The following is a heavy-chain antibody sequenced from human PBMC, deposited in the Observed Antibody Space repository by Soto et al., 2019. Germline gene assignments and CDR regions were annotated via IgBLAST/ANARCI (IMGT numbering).Heavy chain of an antibody. D-gene: IGHD2-2*01. CDR1: GFTFSSYG. J-gene: IGHJ4*02. CDR2: ISYDGSNK. Sequence: GSLRLSYSASGFTFSSYGMHWVRQAPGKGLEWVAVISYDGSNKYYADSVKGRFTISRDNSKNTLYLQMNSLRAEDTAVYYCAKDFRNVLVPAGILWTDDYWGQGTLITVS. CDR3: AKDFRNVLVPAGILWTDDY. V-gene: IGHV3-30*18.